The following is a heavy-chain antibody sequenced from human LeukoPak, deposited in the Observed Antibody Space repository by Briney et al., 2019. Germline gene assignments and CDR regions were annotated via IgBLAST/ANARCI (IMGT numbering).Heavy chain of an antibody. CDR2: IYYSGST. CDR1: GGSISSSSYY. V-gene: IGHV4-39*01. D-gene: IGHD1-26*01. Sequence: TASETLSLTCTVSGGSISSSSYYWGWIRQPPGKGLEWIGSIYYSGSTYYNPSLKSRVTISVDTSKNQFSLKLSSVTAADTAVYYCARAQWELPDLDYWGQGTLVTVSS. J-gene: IGHJ4*02. CDR3: ARAQWELPDLDY.